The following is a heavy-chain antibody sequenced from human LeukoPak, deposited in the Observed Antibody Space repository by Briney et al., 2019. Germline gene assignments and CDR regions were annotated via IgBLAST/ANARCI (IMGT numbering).Heavy chain of an antibody. D-gene: IGHD3-10*01. CDR1: GYSISTGYY. CDR2: FYHGGST. V-gene: IGHV4-38-2*02. J-gene: IGHJ4*02. Sequence: SETLSLTCTVSGYSISTGYYWDWIRQPPGKGLEWIGTFYHGGSTYYNPSLKSRVTISVDTSKNQFSLKLSSVTAADTAVYYCARDKTYYYGSGSFDYWGQGTLVTVSS. CDR3: ARDKTYYYGSGSFDY.